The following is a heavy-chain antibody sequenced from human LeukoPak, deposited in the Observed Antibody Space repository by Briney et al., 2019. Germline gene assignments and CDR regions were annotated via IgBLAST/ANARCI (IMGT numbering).Heavy chain of an antibody. J-gene: IGHJ4*02. Sequence: GGSLRLSCVASGFPFSSYWMSWVRQAPGRGLEWVANIKQDGSEKYYVDSVKGRFTISRDNAKNSLYLQMNSLRAEDTAVYYCARLRGDYEGRFDYWGQGTLVTVSS. D-gene: IGHD4-17*01. CDR1: GFPFSSYW. V-gene: IGHV3-7*03. CDR2: IKQDGSEK. CDR3: ARLRGDYEGRFDY.